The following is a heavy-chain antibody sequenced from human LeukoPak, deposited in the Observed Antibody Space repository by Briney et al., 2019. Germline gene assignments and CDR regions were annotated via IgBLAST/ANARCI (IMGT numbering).Heavy chain of an antibody. D-gene: IGHD6-13*01. CDR2: IYSGGST. CDR3: ARTPTINSSSWYPEYYGMDV. Sequence: GALRPSCAASGFTVSSNYMSWVRQAPGKGLEWVSVIYSGGSTYYADSVKGRFTISRDNSKNTLYLQMNSLRAEDTAVYYCARTPTINSSSWYPEYYGMDVWGQGTTVTVSS. V-gene: IGHV3-66*01. J-gene: IGHJ6*02. CDR1: GFTVSSNY.